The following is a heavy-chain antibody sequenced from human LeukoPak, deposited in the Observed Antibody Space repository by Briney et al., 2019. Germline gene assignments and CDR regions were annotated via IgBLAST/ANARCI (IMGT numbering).Heavy chain of an antibody. Sequence: GGSLRLSCAASGLTFSSYSANWVRQAPGKGLEWVSYISSSSSTIYYADSVKGRFTISRDNAKNSLYLQMNSLRAEDTAVYYCAREDQRYDFWSGYYDFDYWGQGTLVTVSS. CDR1: GLTFSSYS. CDR2: ISSSSSTI. V-gene: IGHV3-48*01. J-gene: IGHJ4*02. CDR3: AREDQRYDFWSGYYDFDY. D-gene: IGHD3-3*01.